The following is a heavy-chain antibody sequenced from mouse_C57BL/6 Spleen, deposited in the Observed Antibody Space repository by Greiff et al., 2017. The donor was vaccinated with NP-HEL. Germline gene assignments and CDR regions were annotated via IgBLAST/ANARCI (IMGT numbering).Heavy chain of an antibody. J-gene: IGHJ1*03. D-gene: IGHD2-12*01. CDR2: IYPRSGNT. CDR3: ARSEDAHDRYFDV. Sequence: QVQLQQSGAELARPGASVKLSCKASGYTFTSYGISWVKQRTGQGLEWIGEIYPRSGNTYYNEKFKGKATLTADKSSSTAYMELRSLTSEDSAVYFCARSEDAHDRYFDVWGTGTTVTVSS. CDR1: GYTFTSYG. V-gene: IGHV1-81*01.